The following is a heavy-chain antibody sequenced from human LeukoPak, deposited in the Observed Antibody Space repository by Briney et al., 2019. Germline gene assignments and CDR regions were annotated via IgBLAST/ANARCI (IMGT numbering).Heavy chain of an antibody. CDR3: ARGPSIAAVD. V-gene: IGHV4-34*01. D-gene: IGHD6-13*01. J-gene: IGHJ4*02. CDR2: INHSGST. Sequence: SETLSLTCAVYGGSFSGYYWSWIRQPPGKGLEWIGEINHSGSTNYNPSLKSRVTISVDTSKNQFSLELSSVTAADTAVYYCARGPSIAAVDWGQGTLVTVSS. CDR1: GGSFSGYY.